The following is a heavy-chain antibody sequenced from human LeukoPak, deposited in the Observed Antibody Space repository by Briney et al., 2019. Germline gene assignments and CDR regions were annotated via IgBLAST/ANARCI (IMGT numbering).Heavy chain of an antibody. V-gene: IGHV3-23*01. CDR2: ISGSGGST. D-gene: IGHD3-3*01. CDR1: GFAFSSQA. CDR3: AKDPRVEYYFDY. Sequence: PGGSLRLSCAASGFAFSSQAMSWVRQAPGKGLEWVSAISGSGGSTYYADSVKGRFTISRDNSKNTLYLQMNSLRAEDTAVYYCAKDPRVEYYFDYWGQGTLVTVSS. J-gene: IGHJ4*02.